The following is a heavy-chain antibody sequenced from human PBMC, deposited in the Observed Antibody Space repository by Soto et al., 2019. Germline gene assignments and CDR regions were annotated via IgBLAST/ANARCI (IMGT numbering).Heavy chain of an antibody. CDR2: ISYDGSNK. CDR3: ARDRPLYCSGGSCYSNPLGY. V-gene: IGHV3-30-3*01. CDR1: GFTFSSYA. Sequence: QVQLVESGGGVVQPGRSLRLSCAASGFTFSSYAMHWVRQAPGKGLEWVAVISYDGSNKYYADSVKGRFTISRDNSKNTLYLQMNSLRAEDTAVYYCARDRPLYCSGGSCYSNPLGYWGQGTLVTVSS. D-gene: IGHD2-15*01. J-gene: IGHJ4*02.